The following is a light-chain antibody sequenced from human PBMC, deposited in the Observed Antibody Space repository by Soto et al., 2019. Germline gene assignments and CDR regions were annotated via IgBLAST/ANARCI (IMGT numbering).Light chain of an antibody. Sequence: QSVLTQPASVSGSPGQSITISCAGTSRDIGGYNWVSWYQQHPGKAPQLIIFEVSNRPSGVSNRFSGSKSGNTASLIIAGLQADDEADYYCSCYTSTTWVFGGGTKVTV. CDR3: SCYTSTTWV. CDR2: EVS. V-gene: IGLV2-14*01. CDR1: SRDIGGYNW. J-gene: IGLJ3*02.